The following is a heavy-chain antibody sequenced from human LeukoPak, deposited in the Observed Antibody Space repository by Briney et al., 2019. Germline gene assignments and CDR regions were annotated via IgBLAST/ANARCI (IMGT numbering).Heavy chain of an antibody. CDR3: ARRPAAFDI. CDR2: IYYSGST. CDR1: GGSISSSSYY. J-gene: IGHJ3*02. Sequence: SETLSLTCTVSGGSISSSSYYWRWIRQPPGTGLGWIGSIYYSGSTYYNPSLKSRVTISVDTSKNQFSLKLSSVTAADTAVYYCARRPAAFDIWGQGTMVTVSS. V-gene: IGHV4-39*01.